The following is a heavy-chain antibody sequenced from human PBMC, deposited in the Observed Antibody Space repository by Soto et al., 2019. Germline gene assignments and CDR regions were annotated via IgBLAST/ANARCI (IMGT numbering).Heavy chain of an antibody. Sequence: GSLRLSCEASGFIFSDYATSWVRQTPGKGLEWVSGISGSGETIHYAAPVKGRFTISRDNSRNTLYLQMNDLRAEDTAVYYCTTSYGDYIYAYFWGQGTLVTVSS. CDR2: ISGSGETI. CDR1: GFIFSDYA. J-gene: IGHJ4*02. CDR3: TTSYGDYIYAYF. V-gene: IGHV3-23*01. D-gene: IGHD4-17*01.